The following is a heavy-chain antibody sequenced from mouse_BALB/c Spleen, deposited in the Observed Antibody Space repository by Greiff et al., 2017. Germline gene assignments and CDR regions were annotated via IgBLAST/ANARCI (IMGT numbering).Heavy chain of an antibody. CDR1: GFNIKDSY. D-gene: IGHD2-12*01. CDR2: IDPANGNT. J-gene: IGHJ3*01. Sequence: EVQLQQSGAELVKPGASVKLSCTASGFNIKDSYMYWVKQRPEQGLEWIGRIDPANGNTKYDPKFQGKATITADTSSNTAYLQLSSLTSEDAAVYYCARGSLRHWCAYWGQGTLVTVSA. V-gene: IGHV14-3*02. CDR3: ARGSLRHWCAY.